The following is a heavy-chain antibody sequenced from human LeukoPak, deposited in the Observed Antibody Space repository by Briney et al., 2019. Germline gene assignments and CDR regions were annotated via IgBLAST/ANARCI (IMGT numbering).Heavy chain of an antibody. CDR1: GYTFTGYY. J-gene: IGHJ4*02. D-gene: IGHD5-12*01. CDR3: ARDLFRLRKSYYFDY. CDR2: INPNSGGT. Sequence: ASVKVSCKASGYTFTGYYMHWVRQAPGQGLEWMGWINPNSGGTNYAQKFQGRVTMTRDTSISTAYMELSRLRSDDTAVYYCARDLFRLRKSYYFDYWGQGTLVTVSS. V-gene: IGHV1-2*02.